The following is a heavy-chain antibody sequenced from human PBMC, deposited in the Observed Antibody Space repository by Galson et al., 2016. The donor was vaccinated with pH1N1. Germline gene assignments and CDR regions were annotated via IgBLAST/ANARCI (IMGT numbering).Heavy chain of an antibody. V-gene: IGHV1-46*01. CDR2: IDPSDGGT. CDR3: ATDHTSRP. J-gene: IGHJ5*02. D-gene: IGHD1-14*01. CDR1: GYTFTTSY. Sequence: SVKVSCKASGYTFTTSYIHWVRQAPGQGLEWMGVIDPSDGGTTYAQKFQARVTMTRDTSTSTVYVEVYSLKSEDTAVYFCATDHTSRPWGQGTLVTVSS.